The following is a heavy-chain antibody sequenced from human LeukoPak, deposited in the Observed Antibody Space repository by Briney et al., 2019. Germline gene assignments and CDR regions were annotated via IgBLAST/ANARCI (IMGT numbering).Heavy chain of an antibody. D-gene: IGHD3-22*01. V-gene: IGHV4-61*05. CDR1: GGSISSSGYY. J-gene: IGHJ4*02. Sequence: SETLSLTCSVSGGSISSSGYYWGWIRQPPGKGLEWIGYIYYSGSTNYNPSLKSRVTISVDTSKNQFSLKLSSVTAADTAVYYCARWGRYYYDSSGYSTTAYFDYWGQGTLVTVSS. CDR3: ARWGRYYYDSSGYSTTAYFDY. CDR2: IYYSGST.